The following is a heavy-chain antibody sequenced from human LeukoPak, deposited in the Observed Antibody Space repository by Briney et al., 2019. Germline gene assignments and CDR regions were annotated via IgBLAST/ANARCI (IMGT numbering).Heavy chain of an antibody. V-gene: IGHV1-2*02. CDR1: GYTLTDLS. J-gene: IGHJ3*02. Sequence: ASVKVSCKVSGYTLTDLSMHWVRQAPGQGLEWMGWINPNSGGTNYAQKFQGRVTMTRDTSISTAYMELSRLRSDDTAVYYCARDIAAPPPGNIWGQGTMVTVSS. CDR3: ARDIAAPPPGNI. CDR2: INPNSGGT. D-gene: IGHD6-13*01.